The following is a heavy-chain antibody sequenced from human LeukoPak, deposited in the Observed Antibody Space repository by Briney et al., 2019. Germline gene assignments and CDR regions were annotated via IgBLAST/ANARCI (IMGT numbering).Heavy chain of an antibody. V-gene: IGHV6-1*01. CDR3: ARISGYDYYNWFDP. J-gene: IGHJ5*02. D-gene: IGHD5-12*01. Sequence: SQTLSPTCAISGDSVSSNSAAWNWIRQSPSRGLEWLGRTYYRSKWYNDYAVSVKSRITINPDTSKNQFSLQLNSVTPEDTAVYYCARISGYDYYNWFDPWGQGTLVTVSS. CDR2: TYYRSKWYN. CDR1: GDSVSSNSAA.